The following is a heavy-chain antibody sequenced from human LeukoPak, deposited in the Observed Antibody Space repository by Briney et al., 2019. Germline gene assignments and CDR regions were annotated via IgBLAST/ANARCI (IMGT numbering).Heavy chain of an antibody. Sequence: ASVKVSCKASGYTFTSYYLHWVRQAPGQGLEWMGIFNPSDGRATYTQKFQGRVTMTRDTSTSTAYMDLSSLRSDDTAVYYCARQAVTTGWYFDYWGQGTLVAVSS. CDR3: ARQAVTTGWYFDY. CDR2: FNPSDGRA. D-gene: IGHD4-17*01. V-gene: IGHV1-46*01. CDR1: GYTFTSYY. J-gene: IGHJ4*02.